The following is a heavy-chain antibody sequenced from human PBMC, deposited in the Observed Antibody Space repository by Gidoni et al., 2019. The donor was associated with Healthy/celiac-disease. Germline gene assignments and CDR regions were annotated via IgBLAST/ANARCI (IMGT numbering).Heavy chain of an antibody. CDR1: RGSISSSGYH. CDR3: ASTSAAYCGGDCPDY. Sequence: QLQLQESGPGLVKPSETLSLTCTVPRGSISSSGYHGGWVRQPPGKGLEWIGSIYYSGSTYYNPSLKRRVTISIDTSKNQFSLKLSSVTAADTAVYYCASTSAAYCGGDCPDYWGQGTLVTVSS. V-gene: IGHV4-39*01. J-gene: IGHJ4*02. CDR2: IYYSGST. D-gene: IGHD2-21*01.